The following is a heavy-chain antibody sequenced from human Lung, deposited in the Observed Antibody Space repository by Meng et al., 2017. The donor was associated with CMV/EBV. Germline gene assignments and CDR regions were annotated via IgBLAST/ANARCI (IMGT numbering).Heavy chain of an antibody. CDR2: IHYDTGET. CDR1: GYTFAGHY. D-gene: IGHD7-27*01. J-gene: IGHJ4*02. V-gene: IGHV1-2*02. Sequence: AXXVSCKTSGYTFAGHYLHWLRQAAGQGLEWMAWIHYDTGETNYEQNFHGRVTVTRDTSITTVYMELRSLRPDDTAMYYCGRDSNWGPDDLGQGPLVTVSS. CDR3: GRDSNWGPDD.